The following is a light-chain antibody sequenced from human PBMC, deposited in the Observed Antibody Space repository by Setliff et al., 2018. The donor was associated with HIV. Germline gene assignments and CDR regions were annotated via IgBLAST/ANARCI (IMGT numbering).Light chain of an antibody. J-gene: IGLJ1*01. CDR2: DVS. CDR1: NSDVGSYNL. CDR3: CSYTTSSTLYV. V-gene: IGLV2-14*02. Sequence: QSVLTQPASVSGSPGQSITISCTGTNSDVGSYNLVSWYQQHPGKAPKLMIYDVSKRPSGVSSRFSGSKSGNAASLTISGLQAEDEADYYCCSYTTSSTLYVFGPGTKVTVL.